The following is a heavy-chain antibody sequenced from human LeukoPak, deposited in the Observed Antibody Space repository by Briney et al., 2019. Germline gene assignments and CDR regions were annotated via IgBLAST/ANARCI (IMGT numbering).Heavy chain of an antibody. CDR3: AKDGDGYHN. V-gene: IGHV3-7*01. D-gene: IGHD3-9*01. Sequence: GGSLRLSCVASGFTFSRDWMSWVRQAPGKGLEWVANIKEDGSAQYYADSVKGRFTISRDNTKNSLYLQMNSLTAEDTAMYYCAKDGDGYHNWGQGALVTVSS. CDR1: GFTFSRDW. CDR2: IKEDGSAQ. J-gene: IGHJ4*02.